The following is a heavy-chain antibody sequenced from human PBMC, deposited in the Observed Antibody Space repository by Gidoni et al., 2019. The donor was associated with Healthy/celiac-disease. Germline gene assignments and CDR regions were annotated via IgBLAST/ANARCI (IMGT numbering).Heavy chain of an antibody. Sequence: QVQLVHSGAEVKKPGSSVKFSCKASGAPFSSYTISWVRQAPGQGLEWMGRIIPILGIANYAQKFQGRVTITADKSTSTAYMELSSLRSEDTAVYYCARARVGATTPIDYWGQGTLVTVSS. J-gene: IGHJ4*02. CDR3: ARARVGATTPIDY. CDR2: IIPILGIA. CDR1: GAPFSSYT. D-gene: IGHD1-26*01. V-gene: IGHV1-69*02.